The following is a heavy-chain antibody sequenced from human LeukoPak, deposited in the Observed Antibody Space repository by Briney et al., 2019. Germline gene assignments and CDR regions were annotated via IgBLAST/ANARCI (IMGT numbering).Heavy chain of an antibody. CDR1: GLTFSSYG. D-gene: IGHD6-25*01. CDR3: AGSPEDFDY. Sequence: GGSLRLSCAASGLTFSSYGMHWVRQAPGKGLEWVAVISYDGSNKYHADSVKGRFTISRDNSKNTLYLQMNSLRAEDTAVYYCAGSPEDFDYWGQGALVTVSS. CDR2: ISYDGSNK. J-gene: IGHJ4*02. V-gene: IGHV3-30*03.